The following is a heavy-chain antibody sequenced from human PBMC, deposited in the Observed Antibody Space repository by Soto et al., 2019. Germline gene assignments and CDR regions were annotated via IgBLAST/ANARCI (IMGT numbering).Heavy chain of an antibody. Sequence: GSLRLSCAASGFTFSSYSMNWVRQAPGKGLEWVSSISSSSSYIYYADSVKGRFTISRDNARNSLYLQMNSLRAEDTAVYYCARDSVVVAAYNWCDPWGQGTRVTASS. CDR1: GFTFSSYS. CDR2: ISSSSSYI. J-gene: IGHJ5*02. D-gene: IGHD2-15*01. V-gene: IGHV3-21*01. CDR3: ARDSVVVAAYNWCDP.